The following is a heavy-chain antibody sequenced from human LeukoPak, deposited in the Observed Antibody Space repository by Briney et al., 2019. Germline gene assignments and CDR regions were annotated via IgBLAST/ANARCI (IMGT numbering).Heavy chain of an antibody. J-gene: IGHJ4*02. CDR2: ISGSGGST. CDR1: GFTFSSYA. Sequence: GGSLRLSCAASGFTFSSYAMSWVRQAPGKGLEWVSAISGSGGSTYYADSVKGRFTISRDNSKNTLYLQMNSLRAEDTAVYYCARKVVVPAAIKGSADYWGQGTLVTVSS. V-gene: IGHV3-23*01. D-gene: IGHD2-2*02. CDR3: ARKVVVPAAIKGSADY.